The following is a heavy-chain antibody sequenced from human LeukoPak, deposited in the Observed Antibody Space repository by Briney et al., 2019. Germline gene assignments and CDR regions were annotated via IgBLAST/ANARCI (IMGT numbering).Heavy chain of an antibody. CDR1: GFTFSSYW. J-gene: IGHJ6*02. D-gene: IGHD1-14*01. Sequence: PGGSLRLSCAASGFTFSSYWMSWVRQAPGKGLEWVATIKEDGSKKHSADSVKGPFTISRANSRNSLYLQMNSLRAEDTAVYYCARDRRSYYGMDVWGQGTTVTVSS. V-gene: IGHV3-7*04. CDR2: IKEDGSKK. CDR3: ARDRRSYYGMDV.